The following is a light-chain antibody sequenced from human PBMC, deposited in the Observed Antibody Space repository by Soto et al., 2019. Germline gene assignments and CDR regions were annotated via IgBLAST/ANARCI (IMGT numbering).Light chain of an antibody. CDR3: QQSYSTVGTWT. V-gene: IGKV1-39*01. Sequence: DIQMTQSPSSLSASVGDRVTVSCRARQRITRDLNWYQQKPGQAPRLLIYGASRLQSGVPSRFSGSGSGTDFNLTISRLEPEDVATDYCQQSYSTVGTWTFGQGTKVEIK. CDR2: GAS. J-gene: IGKJ1*01. CDR1: QRITRD.